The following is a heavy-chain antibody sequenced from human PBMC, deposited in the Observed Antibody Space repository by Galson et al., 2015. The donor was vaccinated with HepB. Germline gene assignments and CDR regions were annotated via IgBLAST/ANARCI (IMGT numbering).Heavy chain of an antibody. CDR3: AKASCPAAGYLDD. CDR2: ISASGRVT. Sequence: SLRLSCAASGSSCNTYAMSWVRQAPGKGLEWVSGISASGRVTYYAESLKGRVTISRNKYRKTLYLQMNSLTVEETAVYYCAKASCPAAGYLDDWGQGTLVTVSS. D-gene: IGHD6-13*01. CDR1: GSSCNTYA. J-gene: IGHJ4*02. V-gene: IGHV3-23*01.